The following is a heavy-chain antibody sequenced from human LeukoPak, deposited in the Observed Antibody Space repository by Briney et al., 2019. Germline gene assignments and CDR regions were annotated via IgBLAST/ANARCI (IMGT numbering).Heavy chain of an antibody. CDR1: GFTFRNYA. V-gene: IGHV3-23*01. J-gene: IGHJ4*02. CDR2: LIGSSGAT. CDR3: AKGAYDYIEIAYFDY. D-gene: IGHD5-12*01. Sequence: PGGSLRLSCAASGFTFRNYAMNWLRQAPGKGVEGVAVLIGSSGATDYADSVKGRFTIFRDNSKNTLFLQMNSLRAEDTAIYYCAKGAYDYIEIAYFDYWGQGALVTVSS.